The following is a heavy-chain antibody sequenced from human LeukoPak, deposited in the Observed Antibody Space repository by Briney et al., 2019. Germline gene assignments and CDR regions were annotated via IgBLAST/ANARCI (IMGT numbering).Heavy chain of an antibody. Sequence: GGSLRLSCAASGFTFSSYGMHWVRQAPGRGLEGVAVIWYDGSNKYYADSVKGRFTISRDNSKNTLYLQMNSLRAEDTAVYYCARDHYSSLYGTGSYYNVDWFDPWGQGTLVTVSS. CDR1: GFTFSSYG. V-gene: IGHV3-33*01. J-gene: IGHJ5*02. D-gene: IGHD3-10*01. CDR3: ARDHYSSLYGTGSYYNVDWFDP. CDR2: IWYDGSNK.